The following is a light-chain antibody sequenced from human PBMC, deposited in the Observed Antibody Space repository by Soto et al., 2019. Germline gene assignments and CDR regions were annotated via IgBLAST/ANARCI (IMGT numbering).Light chain of an antibody. J-gene: IGLJ2*01. CDR1: SSDVGGYNY. CDR2: DVS. V-gene: IGLV2-14*01. CDR3: SSYTSSSTYVV. Sequence: QSALTQPASVSGSPGQSITISCTGTSSDVGGYNYVSWYLQHPGKAPKLMIYDVSNRPSGVSNRFSGSKSGNTASLTISGLQAEDEADYYCSSYTSSSTYVVFGGGTKLTVL.